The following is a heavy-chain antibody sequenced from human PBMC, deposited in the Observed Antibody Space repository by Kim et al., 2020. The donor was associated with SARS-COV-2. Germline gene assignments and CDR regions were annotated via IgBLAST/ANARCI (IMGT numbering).Heavy chain of an antibody. V-gene: IGHV1-3*01. CDR3: ARRSTGFDP. Sequence: TKYARKFQDGVTITREPTASTAYMELSSLRSEDTAVYYCARRSTGFDPWGQGTLVTVSS. CDR2: T. J-gene: IGHJ5*02.